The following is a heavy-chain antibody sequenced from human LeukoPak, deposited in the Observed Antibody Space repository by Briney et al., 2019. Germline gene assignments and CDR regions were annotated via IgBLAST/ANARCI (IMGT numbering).Heavy chain of an antibody. D-gene: IGHD3-22*01. CDR2: IKQVGSEK. V-gene: IGHV3-7*01. CDR3: ALKSREGYYYDSSGYYYYFDY. Sequence: GGSLRLSCAASGFTFRSYWMSWVRQAPGKGLEWVAKIKQVGSEKYDVESVKSRFTIYTEKHKKSPYLKTTSMRAEAPAVSYCALKSREGYYYDSSGYYYYFDYWGQGTLVTVSS. CDR1: GFTFRSYW. J-gene: IGHJ4*02.